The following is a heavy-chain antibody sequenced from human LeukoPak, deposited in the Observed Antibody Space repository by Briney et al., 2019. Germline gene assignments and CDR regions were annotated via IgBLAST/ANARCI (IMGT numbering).Heavy chain of an antibody. CDR1: GFTFSSYA. Sequence: GGSLRLSCAASGFTFSSYAMIWVRQAPGKGLEWVSAISGSGGSTYYADSVKGRFTISRDNSKNTLYLQMNSLRAEDTAVYYCARVGTRYCSSTSCPDYWGQGTLVTVSS. CDR3: ARVGTRYCSSTSCPDY. CDR2: ISGSGGST. D-gene: IGHD2-2*01. V-gene: IGHV3-23*01. J-gene: IGHJ4*02.